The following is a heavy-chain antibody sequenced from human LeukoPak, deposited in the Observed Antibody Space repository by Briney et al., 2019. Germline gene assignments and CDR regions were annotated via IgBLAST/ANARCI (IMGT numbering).Heavy chain of an antibody. J-gene: IGHJ4*02. CDR3: AKDMGEMATPGSYFDY. CDR1: GFTFDDYA. D-gene: IGHD5-24*01. Sequence: PGGSLRLSCAASGFTFDDYAMHWVRQAPGKGLEWVSGISWNSGSIDYADSVKGRFTISRDNAKNSLYLQMNSLRAEDMALYYCAKDMGEMATPGSYFDYWGQGTLVTVSS. V-gene: IGHV3-9*03. CDR2: ISWNSGSI.